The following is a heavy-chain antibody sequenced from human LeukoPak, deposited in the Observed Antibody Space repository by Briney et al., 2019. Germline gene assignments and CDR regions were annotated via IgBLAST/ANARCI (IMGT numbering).Heavy chain of an antibody. CDR2: ISYDGSNK. J-gene: IGHJ4*02. CDR1: GFTFSSYG. CDR3: AKDSGGYYDSSGYYPLDY. V-gene: IGHV3-30*18. Sequence: GGSLRLSCAASGFTFSSYGMHWVRQAPGKGLEWVAVISYDGSNKYYADSVKGRFTISRDNSKNTLYLQMNSLRAEDTAVYYCAKDSGGYYDSSGYYPLDYWGQGTLVTVSS. D-gene: IGHD3-22*01.